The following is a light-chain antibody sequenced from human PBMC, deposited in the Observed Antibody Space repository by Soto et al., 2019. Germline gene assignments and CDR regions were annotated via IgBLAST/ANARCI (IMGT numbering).Light chain of an antibody. CDR2: GAF. CDR3: QQYGSSPVT. J-gene: IGKJ1*01. CDR1: QSVSSNY. V-gene: IGKV3-20*01. Sequence: EIVLTQSPGTLSLSPGERATLSCRASQSVSSNYLAWYQQKPGQAPRLLIYGAFSRATGIPDRFSGSGSGTDFTLTISRLEPEDCAVYYCQQYGSSPVTFGQGTKVEIK.